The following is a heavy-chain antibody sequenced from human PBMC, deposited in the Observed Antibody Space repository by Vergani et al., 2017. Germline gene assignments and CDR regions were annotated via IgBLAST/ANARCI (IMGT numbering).Heavy chain of an antibody. J-gene: IGHJ3*02. Sequence: QVQLQESGPGLVKPSQTLSLTCTVSGGSINSHNYYWSWIRQPAGKGLEWIGRIHTSGSTNYNPSLKSRVTMSEDTSKNQFSLNLTSVTAADTAVYYCARGMGAAAGIEDAFDIWGQGTMVTVSS. D-gene: IGHD6-13*01. CDR3: ARGMGAAAGIEDAFDI. CDR2: IHTSGST. CDR1: GGSINSHNYY. V-gene: IGHV4-61*02.